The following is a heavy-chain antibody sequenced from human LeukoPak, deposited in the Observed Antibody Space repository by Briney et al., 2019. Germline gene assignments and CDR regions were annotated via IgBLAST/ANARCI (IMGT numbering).Heavy chain of an antibody. CDR2: ISVSDGST. CDR3: ARAMPSSTYYFDS. V-gene: IGHV3-23*01. CDR1: GFTFRHFA. Sequence: GGSLRLSCAASGFTFRHFAMNWVRQAPGKGLEWVSVISVSDGSTYYADSVRGRFTISRDNSENTLFLQLNGLRAEDTAIYYCARAMPSSTYYFDSWGQGTLVTVSS. D-gene: IGHD2-2*01. J-gene: IGHJ4*02.